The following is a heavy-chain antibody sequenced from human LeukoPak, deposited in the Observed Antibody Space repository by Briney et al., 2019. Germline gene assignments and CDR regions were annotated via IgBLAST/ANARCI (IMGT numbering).Heavy chain of an antibody. CDR1: GFTFSSYS. D-gene: IGHD3-3*01. CDR2: ISSSSSYI. Sequence: GGSLRLSCAASGFTFSSYSMNWVRQAPGKGLEWVSSISSSSSYIYYADSVKGRFTISRDNAKNSLYLQMNSLRAEDTAVYYCASSGHDFWSGYHIDYWGQGTLVTVSS. J-gene: IGHJ4*02. CDR3: ASSGHDFWSGYHIDY. V-gene: IGHV3-21*01.